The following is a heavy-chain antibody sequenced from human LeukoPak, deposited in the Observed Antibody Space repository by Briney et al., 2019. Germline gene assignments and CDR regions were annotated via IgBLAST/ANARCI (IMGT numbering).Heavy chain of an antibody. CDR1: GSTFTIYG. Sequence: ASGKLSCTASGSTFTIYGVSWGGQAPGHRLEGMGWISGYNGNTNSAQKLQGRVTMTTDQSTSTAHMELRSLRSDDTAGYYGARDGIVSMFGELAPWGQGTLVTVSS. D-gene: IGHD3-10*02. CDR2: ISGYNGNT. J-gene: IGHJ5*02. CDR3: ARDGIVSMFGELAP. V-gene: IGHV1-18*04.